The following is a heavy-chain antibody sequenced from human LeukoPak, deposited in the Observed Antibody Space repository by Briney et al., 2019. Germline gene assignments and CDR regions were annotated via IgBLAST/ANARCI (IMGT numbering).Heavy chain of an antibody. J-gene: IGHJ4*02. CDR1: GYTFTSYG. CDR3: ARDPGLAVAGTIGGDY. V-gene: IGHV1-18*01. CDR2: ISAYNGNT. D-gene: IGHD6-19*01. Sequence: GASVKVSCKASGYTFTSYGISWVRQAPGQGLEWMGWISAYNGNTNHAQKLQGRVTMTTDTSTSTAYMELRSLRSDDTAVYYCARDPGLAVAGTIGGDYWGQGTLVTVSS.